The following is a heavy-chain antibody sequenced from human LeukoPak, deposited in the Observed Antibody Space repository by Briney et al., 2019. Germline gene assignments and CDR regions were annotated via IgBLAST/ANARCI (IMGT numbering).Heavy chain of an antibody. CDR1: GFTFSGYA. CDR3: ARVAVSGWFDY. CDR2: ITNNGGTT. D-gene: IGHD6-19*01. V-gene: IGHV3-64*01. J-gene: IGHJ4*02. Sequence: GGSLRLSCAASGFTFSGYAMHWVRQAPRKGLEYVSAITNNGGTTYYANSVKGRFTISRDNSKNTLYLQMGSLRAEDMAVYYCARVAVSGWFDYWGQGTLVTVSS.